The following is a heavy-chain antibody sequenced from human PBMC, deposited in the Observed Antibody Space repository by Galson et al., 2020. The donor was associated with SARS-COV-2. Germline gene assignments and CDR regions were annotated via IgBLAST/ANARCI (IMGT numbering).Heavy chain of an antibody. CDR3: ARSELVTTKLGADAFDI. J-gene: IGHJ3*02. D-gene: IGHD2-21*02. Sequence: ASVTVSCKASRYTLTGYYMHCVRQAPGQGPEWMRWITPTSGATNYAQKFQGRVTMTRDTSISTAYMELGRLRSDDTAVYYCARSELVTTKLGADAFDIWGQGTMVTVSS. V-gene: IGHV1-2*02. CDR1: RYTLTGYY. CDR2: ITPTSGAT.